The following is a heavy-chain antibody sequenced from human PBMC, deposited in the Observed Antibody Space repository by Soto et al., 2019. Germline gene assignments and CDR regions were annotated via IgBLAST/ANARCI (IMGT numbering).Heavy chain of an antibody. CDR2: ISAYNGNT. Sequence: ASVKVSCKASGYTFTSYGISWVRQAPGQGLEWMGWISAYNGNTNYAQKLQGRVTMTTDTSTSTAYMELRSLRSDDTAVYYCARDYPRDGSHSTRFDPWGQGTLVTVSS. V-gene: IGHV1-18*01. J-gene: IGHJ5*02. CDR1: GYTFTSYG. CDR3: ARDYPRDGSHSTRFDP.